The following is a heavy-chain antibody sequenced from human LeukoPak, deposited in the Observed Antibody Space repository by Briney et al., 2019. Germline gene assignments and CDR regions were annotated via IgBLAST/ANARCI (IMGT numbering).Heavy chain of an antibody. V-gene: IGHV4-39*01. D-gene: IGHD3-22*01. CDR3: ARRRRDSSGYYYFDY. CDR2: IYYSGST. J-gene: IGHJ4*02. Sequence: SETLSLSCTVSGGSISSSSYYWGWIRQPPGKGLEWIGSIYYSGSTYYNPSLKSRVTISVDTSKNQFSLKLSSVTAADTAVYYCARRRRDSSGYYYFDYWGQGTLVTVSS. CDR1: GGSISSSSYY.